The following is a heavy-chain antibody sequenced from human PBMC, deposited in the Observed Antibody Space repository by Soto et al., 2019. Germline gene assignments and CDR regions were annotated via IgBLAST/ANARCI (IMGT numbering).Heavy chain of an antibody. J-gene: IGHJ3*01. D-gene: IGHD5-18*01. CDR1: GYKYANYW. V-gene: IGHV5-51*01. CDR3: ARLAVATAMAPDTFDF. Sequence: PGESLKISCQGSGYKYANYWIGCVRQMPGKGLECMGIIYPSDSDTRYSPSFQGQVTISADKSTGTASLQWSSLRVSDTAMYYCARLAVATAMAPDTFDFWGQGTMVTVSS. CDR2: IYPSDSDT.